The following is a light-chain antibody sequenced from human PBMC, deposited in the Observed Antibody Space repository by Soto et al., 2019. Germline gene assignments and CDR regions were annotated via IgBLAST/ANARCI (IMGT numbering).Light chain of an antibody. V-gene: IGLV1-40*01. J-gene: IGLJ1*01. Sequence: QSVLTQPPSVSGAPGQRVTISCTGSSSNIGAGYDVHWYQQLPGTAPKLLIYGNSNRPSGVPDRFSGSKSGTSASLAITGLQAEDEADYYCQSYDTSLSVLHVFGNGTKVTV. CDR1: SSNIGAGYD. CDR2: GNS. CDR3: QSYDTSLSVLHV.